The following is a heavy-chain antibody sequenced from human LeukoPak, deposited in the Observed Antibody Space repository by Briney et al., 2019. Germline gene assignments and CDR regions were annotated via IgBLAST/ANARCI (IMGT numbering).Heavy chain of an antibody. J-gene: IGHJ4*02. CDR3: AIRYYDILTAYYDFDY. D-gene: IGHD3-9*01. Sequence: SETLSLTCAVYGGSFSGYYWSWIRQPPGKGLEWIGEINHSGSTNYNPSLKSRVTISVDTSKNQFSLKLSSVTAADTAVYYCAIRYYDILTAYYDFDYWGQGTLVTVSS. V-gene: IGHV4-34*01. CDR2: INHSGST. CDR1: GGSFSGYY.